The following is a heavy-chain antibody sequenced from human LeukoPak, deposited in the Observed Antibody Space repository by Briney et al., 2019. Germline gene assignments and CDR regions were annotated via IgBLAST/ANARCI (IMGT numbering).Heavy chain of an antibody. Sequence: GGSLRLSCAASGFTFSSYSMNWVRQAPGKGLEWVSSISSSGSYIYYADSVKGRFTISRDNAKNSLYLQMNSLRAEDTAVYYCAREANLGAFDIWGQGTMVTVSS. D-gene: IGHD4/OR15-4a*01. CDR2: ISSSGSYI. J-gene: IGHJ3*02. CDR1: GFTFSSYS. CDR3: AREANLGAFDI. V-gene: IGHV3-21*01.